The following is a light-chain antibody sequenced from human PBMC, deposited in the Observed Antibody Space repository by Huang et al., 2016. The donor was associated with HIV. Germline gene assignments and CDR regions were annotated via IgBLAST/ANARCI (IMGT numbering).Light chain of an antibody. V-gene: IGKV1-33*01. Sequence: DIQMTQSPSSLYASVGDRVTITCQASQDVEKYLNWYQQKPGKAPKVLIYDASNLETGVALRFSGSGSGTNFTLTINSLQPEDVGKYFCQQHDDLPLTFGGGTKVALK. CDR3: QQHDDLPLT. CDR1: QDVEKY. CDR2: DAS. J-gene: IGKJ4*01.